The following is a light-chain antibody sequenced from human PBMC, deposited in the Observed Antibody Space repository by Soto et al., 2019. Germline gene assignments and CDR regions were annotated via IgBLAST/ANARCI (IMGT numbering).Light chain of an antibody. CDR1: QSISSW. Sequence: DIPMTQSPSTLSASVGDRVTITCRASQSISSWLVWYQQKPGKAPKLLIYDASSLESGVPSRFSGSGSGTEFTLTISSLQPDDFATYYCQQYNSYLTFGPGTKVDIK. CDR2: DAS. V-gene: IGKV1-5*01. J-gene: IGKJ3*01. CDR3: QQYNSYLT.